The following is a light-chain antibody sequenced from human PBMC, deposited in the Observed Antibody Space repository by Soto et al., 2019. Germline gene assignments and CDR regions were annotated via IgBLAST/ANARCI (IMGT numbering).Light chain of an antibody. CDR2: EVS. CDR1: SSDVGGYNN. V-gene: IGLV2-8*01. CDR3: SSYAGSNNFV. Sequence: QSVMTQPPSASGASGQSVTISCTGTSSDVGGYNNVSWYQQHPGKAPKLMIYEVSERPSGVPDRFSGSKSSNTASLTVSGLQAEDEADYYCSSYAGSNNFVFGTGTKVTVL. J-gene: IGLJ1*01.